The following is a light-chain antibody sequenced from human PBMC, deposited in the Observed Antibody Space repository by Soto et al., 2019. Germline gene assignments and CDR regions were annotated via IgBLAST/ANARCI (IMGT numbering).Light chain of an antibody. Sequence: QSALTQPASVSGSTGQSITISCTGASSDVGGYNYVSWFQQHPGKAPKLMIFEVSTQPSGVSNRFSGSKSGNTASLTISGLQIEDAADYYCCSYTSSTSAVFGGGTKLTVL. CDR2: EVS. J-gene: IGLJ2*01. CDR3: CSYTSSTSAV. V-gene: IGLV2-14*01. CDR1: SSDVGGYNY.